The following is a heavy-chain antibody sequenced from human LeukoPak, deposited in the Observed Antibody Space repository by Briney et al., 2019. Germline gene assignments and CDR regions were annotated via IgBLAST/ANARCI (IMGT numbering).Heavy chain of an antibody. Sequence: GGSLRLSCAASGFPFSNYWIYWVRQVPGKGLVWVSCISPDGKDTSHADSVKGRFTISRDNAKNTLYLQMNSLRAEDTAVYYCATYNWEYEADYWGQGTLVTVSS. CDR1: GFPFSNYW. J-gene: IGHJ4*02. D-gene: IGHD1-20*01. V-gene: IGHV3-74*01. CDR2: ISPDGKDT. CDR3: ATYNWEYEADY.